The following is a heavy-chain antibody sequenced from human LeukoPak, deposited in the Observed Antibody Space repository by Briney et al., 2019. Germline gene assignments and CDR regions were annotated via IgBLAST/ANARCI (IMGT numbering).Heavy chain of an antibody. CDR3: ARMEAVAGRTPL. D-gene: IGHD6-19*01. J-gene: IGHJ4*02. Sequence: PGGSLRLSCAASGFTFSSYVMHWIRQAPGKGLEWVAVISYDGSIKYYADSVKGRFTISRDNAKNSLYLQMNSLRAEDTAVYYCARMEAVAGRTPLWGQGTLVTVSS. V-gene: IGHV3-30-3*01. CDR2: ISYDGSIK. CDR1: GFTFSSYV.